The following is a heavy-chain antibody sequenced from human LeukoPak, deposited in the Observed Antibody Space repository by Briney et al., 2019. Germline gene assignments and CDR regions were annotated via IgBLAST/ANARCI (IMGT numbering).Heavy chain of an antibody. CDR1: TCTFTGYY. CDR3: AREYVYVWGSYRYYGPFDY. V-gene: IGHV1-2*04. CDR2: INPISGGT. J-gene: IGHJ4*02. D-gene: IGHD3-16*02. Sequence: ASVNVSSKAYTCTFTGYYMHWVRQAHGQGLEWMGWINPISGGTNYAQKFHGWVTMSRDTSIRTAYRELSRLRSDDTVVYYCAREYVYVWGSYRYYGPFDYWGQGTLVTVSS.